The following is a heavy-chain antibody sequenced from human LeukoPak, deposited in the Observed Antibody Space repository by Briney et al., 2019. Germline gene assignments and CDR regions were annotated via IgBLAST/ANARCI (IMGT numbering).Heavy chain of an antibody. D-gene: IGHD3-10*01. Sequence: GGSLRLSCAASGFTFSGYAMTWVRQAPGEGLEWVSTVSAGGGSAYYADSVKGRFTISRDNPKNTLHLQMNSLRAEDTAVYYCAKRLYGSGGYYQFDYWGQGTLVTVSS. CDR3: AKRLYGSGGYYQFDY. CDR2: VSAGGGSA. V-gene: IGHV3-23*01. J-gene: IGHJ4*02. CDR1: GFTFSGYA.